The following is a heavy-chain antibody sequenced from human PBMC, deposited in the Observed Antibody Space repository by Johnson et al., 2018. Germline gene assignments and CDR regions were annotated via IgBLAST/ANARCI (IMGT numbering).Heavy chain of an antibody. J-gene: IGHJ1*01. CDR2: ISSSSSTI. D-gene: IGHD3-22*01. CDR3: ARPSYDSSGYYFWISDFQH. V-gene: IGHV3-48*02. CDR1: GFTFSSYN. Sequence: VQLVQSGGGLVQPGGSLRLSCAASGFTFSSYNMNWVRQAPGKGLEWVSHISSSSSTIYYADSVKGRFIISRDNANKSLYLQMNSLRDEDTAVYYCARPSYDSSGYYFWISDFQHWGQGTLVTVSS.